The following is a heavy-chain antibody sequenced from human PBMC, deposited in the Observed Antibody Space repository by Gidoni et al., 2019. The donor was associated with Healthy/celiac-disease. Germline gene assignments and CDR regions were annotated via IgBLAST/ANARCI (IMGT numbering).Heavy chain of an antibody. CDR2: IYHSGST. D-gene: IGHD2-21*01. Sequence: QVQLQESGPGLVKPSETLSLTCTVSGYSISSGYYWGWIRQPPGKGLEWIGSIYHSGSTYYNPSLKSRVTISVDTSKNQFSLKLSSVTAADTAVYYCARGRGVLGDRYFQHWGQGTLVTVSS. CDR1: GYSISSGYY. J-gene: IGHJ1*01. CDR3: ARGRGVLGDRYFQH. V-gene: IGHV4-38-2*02.